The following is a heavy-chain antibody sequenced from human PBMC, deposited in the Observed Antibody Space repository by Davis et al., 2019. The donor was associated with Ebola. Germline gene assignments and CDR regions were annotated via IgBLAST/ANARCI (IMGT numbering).Heavy chain of an antibody. CDR2: ISGSGGST. J-gene: IGHJ4*02. D-gene: IGHD2-21*02. CDR3: AKIRHIVVVTAIPRISYYFDY. Sequence: GESLKISCAASGFTFSSYAMSWVRQAPGKGLEWVSAISGSGGSTYYADSVKGRFTISRDNSKNTLYLQMNSLRAEDTAVYYCAKIRHIVVVTAIPRISYYFDYWGQGTLVTVSS. CDR1: GFTFSSYA. V-gene: IGHV3-23*01.